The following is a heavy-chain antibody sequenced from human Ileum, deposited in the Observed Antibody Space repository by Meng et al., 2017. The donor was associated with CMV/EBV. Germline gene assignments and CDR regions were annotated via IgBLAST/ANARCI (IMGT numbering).Heavy chain of an antibody. D-gene: IGHD1-26*01. CDR3: ARDGNQGDY. J-gene: IGHJ4*02. CDR1: GFTFSSYS. V-gene: IGHV3-48*04. CDR2: ISSSSSTI. Sequence: GESLKISCAASGFTFSSYSMNWVRQAPGKGLEWVSYISSSSSTIYYVDSVRGRFTISRDNAKNSLYLQMNSLRAEETAVYYCARDGNQGDYWGQGTRVTVSS.